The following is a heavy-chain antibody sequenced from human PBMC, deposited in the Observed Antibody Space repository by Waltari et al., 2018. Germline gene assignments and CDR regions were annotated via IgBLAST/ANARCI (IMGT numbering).Heavy chain of an antibody. CDR3: ARVANSGYDDRGHFDF. D-gene: IGHD5-12*01. CDR1: GGASDTYY. V-gene: IGHV4-59*01. CDR2: IFHTGST. J-gene: IGHJ4*02. Sequence: QVQLLESGPGLVKPSETLSLTCTVSGGASDTYYWSWIRQPPGKGLEWIAYIFHTGSTNYNPSLKSRVTMSVDTSKNQFSLKLSSVTAADTAVYFCARVANSGYDDRGHFDFWGQGTLVTVSS.